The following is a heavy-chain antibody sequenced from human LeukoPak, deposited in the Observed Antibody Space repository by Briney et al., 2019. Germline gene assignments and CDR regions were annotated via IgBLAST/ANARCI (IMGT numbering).Heavy chain of an antibody. Sequence: SVKVSCKASGYTFTSYGISWVRQAPGQGLEWMGGIIPIFGTANYAQKFQGRVTITADESTSTAYMELSSLRSEDTAVYYCARIVTTAYYYYYYMDVWGKGTTVTVSS. CDR1: GYTFTSYG. J-gene: IGHJ6*03. V-gene: IGHV1-69*13. D-gene: IGHD4-11*01. CDR2: IIPIFGTA. CDR3: ARIVTTAYYYYYYMDV.